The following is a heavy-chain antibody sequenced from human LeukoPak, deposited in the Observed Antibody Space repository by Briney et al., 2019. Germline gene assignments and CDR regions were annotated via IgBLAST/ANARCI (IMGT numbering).Heavy chain of an antibody. CDR2: IKQDGSEK. CDR3: ARDRESTMVRGVIISDY. Sequence: GGSLRLSCAASGFTFSSYWMRWVRQAPVKGLEWVANIKQDGSEKYYVDSVKGRFTISRDNAKNSLYLQMSSLRAEDTAVYYCARDRESTMVRGVIISDYWGQGTLVTVSS. D-gene: IGHD3-10*01. CDR1: GFTFSSYW. J-gene: IGHJ4*02. V-gene: IGHV3-7*01.